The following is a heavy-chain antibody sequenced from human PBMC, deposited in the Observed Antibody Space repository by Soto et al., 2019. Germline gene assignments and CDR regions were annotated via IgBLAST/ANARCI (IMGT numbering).Heavy chain of an antibody. J-gene: IGHJ4*02. D-gene: IGHD5-12*01. CDR1: GGSISSYY. Sequence: SETLSLTCTVSGGSISSYYWSWIRQPPGKGLEWIGYIYYSGSTNYNPSLKSRVTISVDTSKNQFSLKLSSVTAADTAVYYCARSVGIVAPPEQEPFDYWGQGTLVTVSS. CDR3: ARSVGIVAPPEQEPFDY. CDR2: IYYSGST. V-gene: IGHV4-59*01.